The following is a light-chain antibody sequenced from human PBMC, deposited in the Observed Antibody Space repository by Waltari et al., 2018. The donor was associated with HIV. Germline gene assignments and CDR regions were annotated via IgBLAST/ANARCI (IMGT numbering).Light chain of an antibody. CDR1: DLGSKR. Sequence: SYMLTQSPSVSVAPGKTAAITCGGNDLGSKRVHWYQHKSGQAPVLIIYDDDDRPSGIPERFPGSNSANTATLTITRVEAGDEADYFCQVWDFRSDEVIFGGGTKMTVL. J-gene: IGLJ2*01. V-gene: IGLV3-21*04. CDR3: QVWDFRSDEVI. CDR2: DDD.